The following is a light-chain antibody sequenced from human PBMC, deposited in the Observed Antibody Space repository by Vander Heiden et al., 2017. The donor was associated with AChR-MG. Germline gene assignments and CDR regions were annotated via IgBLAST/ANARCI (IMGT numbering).Light chain of an antibody. Sequence: QSVLTQPPSVSAAPGQKVTISCSGSSSNIGNNFVSWYQQLPGTAPKLLIYDNTKRPSGIPDRFSGSKSGTSVTLAITGLQTGDEADYYCGTWDAGRNAVVFGGGTKLTVL. V-gene: IGLV1-51*01. J-gene: IGLJ3*02. CDR3: GTWDAGRNAVV. CDR2: DNT. CDR1: SSNIGNNF.